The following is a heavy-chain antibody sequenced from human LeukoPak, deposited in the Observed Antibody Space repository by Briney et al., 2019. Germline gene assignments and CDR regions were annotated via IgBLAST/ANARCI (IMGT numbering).Heavy chain of an antibody. V-gene: IGHV2-5*02. CDR3: AHRPKYSSCPTFAP. D-gene: IGHD6-19*01. J-gene: IGHJ5*02. Sequence: SGPTLVKPTRTLTLTYTFSGVSLSTSGGGGGGIRQPPGKALEWLALIYWDDDKRYIPSLKRRLSITEENTKNQGGTGMSNMEPVDTATYYSAHRPKYSSCPTFAPWGQGTLVTVSS. CDR2: IYWDDDK. CDR1: GVSLSTSGGG.